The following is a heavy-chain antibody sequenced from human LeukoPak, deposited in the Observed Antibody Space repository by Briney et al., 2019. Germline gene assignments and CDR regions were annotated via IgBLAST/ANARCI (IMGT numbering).Heavy chain of an antibody. CDR1: GASISSYY. Sequence: SETLSLTCTVSGASISSYYWSWIRQPPGKGLEWIGYIYYSGSTNYNPSLKSRVTISVDTSKNQFSLKLSSVTAADTAAYYCATSSYGDFHNVFDIWGQGTMVTVSS. CDR3: ATSSYGDFHNVFDI. D-gene: IGHD4-17*01. V-gene: IGHV4-59*01. J-gene: IGHJ3*02. CDR2: IYYSGST.